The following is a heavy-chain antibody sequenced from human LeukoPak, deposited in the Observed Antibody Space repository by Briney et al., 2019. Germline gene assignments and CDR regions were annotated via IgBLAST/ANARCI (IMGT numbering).Heavy chain of an antibody. CDR2: INPNSGGT. V-gene: IGHV1-2*02. CDR3: AREGYDILTGDRWFDP. D-gene: IGHD3-9*01. Sequence: ASVKVSCKASGYTFTGYYMHWVRQAPGQGLEGMGWINPNSGGTNYAQKFQGRVTMTRDTSISTAYMELSRLRSDDTAVYYCAREGYDILTGDRWFDPWGQGTLVTVSS. CDR1: GYTFTGYY. J-gene: IGHJ5*02.